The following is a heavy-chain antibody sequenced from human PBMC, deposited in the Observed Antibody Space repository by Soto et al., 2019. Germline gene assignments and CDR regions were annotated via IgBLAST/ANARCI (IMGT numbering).Heavy chain of an antibody. Sequence: PGESLKISCKGSGYSFTSYWISWVRQMPGKGLEWMGRIDPSDSYTNYSPSFQGHVTISADKSISTAYLQWSSLKASDTAMYYCVRHCITMVRGLPTTHHYGMDVWGQGTTVTVSS. CDR3: VRHCITMVRGLPTTHHYGMDV. CDR1: GYSFTSYW. D-gene: IGHD3-10*01. J-gene: IGHJ6*02. CDR2: IDPSDSYT. V-gene: IGHV5-10-1*01.